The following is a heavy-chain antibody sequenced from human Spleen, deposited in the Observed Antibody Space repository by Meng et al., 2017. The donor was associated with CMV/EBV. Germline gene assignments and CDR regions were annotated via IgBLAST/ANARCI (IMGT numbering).Heavy chain of an antibody. CDR3: ARTYCTSISCYGYFHH. Sequence: SPFLGSYLSWVRQAPGQGLEWMGWINPNSGGTNYTQKFQGRVTMTRDTSISTTYLELSRLRSDDTAMYYCARTYCTSISCYGYFHHWGQGTLVTVSS. V-gene: IGHV1-2*02. CDR1: SPFLGSY. CDR2: INPNSGGT. J-gene: IGHJ1*01. D-gene: IGHD2-2*01.